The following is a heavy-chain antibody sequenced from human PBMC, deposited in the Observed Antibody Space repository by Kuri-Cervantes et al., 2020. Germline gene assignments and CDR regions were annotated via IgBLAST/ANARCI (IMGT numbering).Heavy chain of an antibody. V-gene: IGHV3-23*01. CDR3: ARKGESSSWYPWDWFDP. J-gene: IGHJ5*02. CDR1: GFTFSSYA. D-gene: IGHD6-13*01. CDR2: ISGSGGST. Sequence: GGSLRLSCAASGFTFSSYAMSWVRQAPGKGLEWVSAISGSGGSTYYADSVKGRFTISRDNAKNSLYLQMNSLRDEDTAVYYCARKGESSSWYPWDWFDPWGQGTLVTVSS.